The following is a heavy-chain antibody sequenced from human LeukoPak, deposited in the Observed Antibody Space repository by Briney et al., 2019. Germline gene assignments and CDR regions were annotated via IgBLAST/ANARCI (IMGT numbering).Heavy chain of an antibody. D-gene: IGHD3-22*01. CDR3: ARQMIVVVTKAFDY. Sequence: GGSLRLSCAASGFTFSSYWMSWVRQAPGKGLEWVANIKQDGSEKYYVDSVKRRSTISRDNAKNSLYLQMNSLRAEDTAVYYCARQMIVVVTKAFDYWGQGTMVTVSS. CDR2: IKQDGSEK. CDR1: GFTFSSYW. V-gene: IGHV3-7*04. J-gene: IGHJ4*02.